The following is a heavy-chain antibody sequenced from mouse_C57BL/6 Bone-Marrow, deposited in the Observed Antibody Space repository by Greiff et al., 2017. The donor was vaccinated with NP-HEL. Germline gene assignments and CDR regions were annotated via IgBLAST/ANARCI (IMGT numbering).Heavy chain of an antibody. CDR2: IWSDGST. D-gene: IGHD2-5*01. V-gene: IGHV2-6*03. CDR3: ARGYYSNYDYAMDY. CDR1: GFSFTSYG. J-gene: IGHJ4*01. Sequence: VQLQESGPGLVAPSQSLSITCTVSGFSFTSYGVHWVRQPPGKGLEWLVVIWSDGSTTYNSALKSRLSISKDNSKSQVFLKMNSLQTDDTAMYYCARGYYSNYDYAMDYWGQGTSVTVSS.